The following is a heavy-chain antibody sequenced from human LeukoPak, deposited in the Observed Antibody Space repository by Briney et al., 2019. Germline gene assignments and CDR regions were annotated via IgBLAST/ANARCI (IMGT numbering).Heavy chain of an antibody. CDR3: AKDRGSSGYHIDY. CDR2: ISYDGSNK. V-gene: IGHV3-30-3*01. D-gene: IGHD3-22*01. J-gene: IGHJ4*02. CDR1: GFTFSSYA. Sequence: GGSLRLSCAASGFTFSSYAMHWVRQAPGKGLEWVAVISYDGSNKYYADSVKGRFTISRDNSKNTLYLQMNSLRAEDTAVYYCAKDRGSSGYHIDYWGQGTLVTVSS.